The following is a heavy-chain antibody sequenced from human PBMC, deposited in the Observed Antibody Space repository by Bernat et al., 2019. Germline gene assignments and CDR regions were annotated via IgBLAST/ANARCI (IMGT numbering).Heavy chain of an antibody. D-gene: IGHD1-14*01. V-gene: IGHV3-7*03. Sequence: EVQLVDSGGGLVQPGGSLRLSCAASGFTFTSYWMSWVRQAPVKGLDWVATIKPDGSEKYYVDSVKGRFTITRDNAENSLYLQMNSLRAEDTAVYYCATYHPFHYWGQGTLVTVSS. CDR3: ATYHPFHY. CDR2: IKPDGSEK. J-gene: IGHJ4*02. CDR1: GFTFTSYW.